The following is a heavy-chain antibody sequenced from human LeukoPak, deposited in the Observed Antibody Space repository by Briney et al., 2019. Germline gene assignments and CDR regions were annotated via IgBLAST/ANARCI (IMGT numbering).Heavy chain of an antibody. CDR3: AKDVGYYFDSSGYYYFEY. CDR2: ISGSGGNT. D-gene: IGHD3-22*01. J-gene: IGHJ4*02. V-gene: IGHV3-23*01. CDR1: GFTFSSYA. Sequence: GGSLRLSCAASGFTFSSYAMSWVRQAPGKGLEWVSAISGSGGNTYFADSVKGRFTISRDNSKNTLYLQMNSLRAEDTAVYYCAKDVGYYFDSSGYYYFEYWGQGALVTVSS.